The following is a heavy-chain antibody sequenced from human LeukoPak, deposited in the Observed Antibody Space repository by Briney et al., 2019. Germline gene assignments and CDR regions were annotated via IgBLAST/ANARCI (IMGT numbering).Heavy chain of an antibody. Sequence: GGSLRLSCVASGFTFSNYAMSWVRQAPGKGLEWVSGISGNGGTTYYADSVKGRFTISRENAKNSLSLQMNSLRAEDTAVYYCVRQQTPHGNFDYWGQGTLVTVSS. V-gene: IGHV3-23*01. CDR2: ISGNGGTT. D-gene: IGHD1-1*01. J-gene: IGHJ4*02. CDR3: VRQQTPHGNFDY. CDR1: GFTFSNYA.